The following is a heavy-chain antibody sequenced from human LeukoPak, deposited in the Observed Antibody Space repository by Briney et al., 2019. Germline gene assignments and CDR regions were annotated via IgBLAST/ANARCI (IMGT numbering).Heavy chain of an antibody. CDR3: ARGLTAQGFDY. CDR1: GGSISSYY. V-gene: IGHV4-59*01. CDR2: NYYSGST. Sequence: PSETLSLTCTVSGGSISSYYWSWIRQPPGKGLEWIGYNYYSGSTNYNPSLKSRVTISVDTSKNQFSLKLSSVTAADTAVYYCARGLTAQGFDYWGQGTLVTVSS. J-gene: IGHJ4*02.